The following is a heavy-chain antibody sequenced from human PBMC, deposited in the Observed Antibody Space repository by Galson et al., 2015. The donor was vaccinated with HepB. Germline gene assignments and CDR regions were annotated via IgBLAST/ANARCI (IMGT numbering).Heavy chain of an antibody. CDR1: GFTFSSYS. J-gene: IGHJ4*02. V-gene: IGHV3-21*01. CDR2: ISSSSSYI. CDR3: ARDNAIRTYYFDY. Sequence: SLRLSCAASGFTFSSYSMNWVRQAPGKGLEWVSSISSSSSYIYYADSVKGRFTISRDNAKNSLYLQMNSLRAEDTAVYYCARDNAIRTYYFDYWGQGTLVTVSS. D-gene: IGHD1-14*01.